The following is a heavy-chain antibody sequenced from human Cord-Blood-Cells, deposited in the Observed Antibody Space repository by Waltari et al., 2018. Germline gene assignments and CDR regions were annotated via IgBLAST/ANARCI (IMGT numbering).Heavy chain of an antibody. J-gene: IGHJ4*02. CDR3: ARGNYDILTGYYSN. CDR2: INHSGST. CDR1: GGSFSGYY. Sequence: QVQLQQRGAGLLKPSETLSLTCAVYGGSFSGYYWSWIRQPPGKGLEWIGDINHSGSTNYNPSRKSRVTISVDTSKNQFSLKLGSVTAADTAVYYCARGNYDILTGYYSNWGQGTLVTVSS. V-gene: IGHV4-34*01. D-gene: IGHD3-9*01.